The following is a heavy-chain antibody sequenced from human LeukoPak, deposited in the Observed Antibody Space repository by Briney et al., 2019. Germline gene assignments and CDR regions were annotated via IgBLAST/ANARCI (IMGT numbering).Heavy chain of an antibody. CDR2: IYYSGTS. J-gene: IGHJ5*02. CDR3: AREDYSYPTSGPFDP. V-gene: IGHV4-59*12. Sequence: PSETLSLTCTVSDDSISGYYWSWIRQPPGERLEWIGYIYYSGTSNYYPSLKSRITISIDTSRNQFSLNLSSVTAADTAVYYCAREDYSYPTSGPFDPWGQGTLVTVSS. D-gene: IGHD4-11*01. CDR1: DDSISGYY.